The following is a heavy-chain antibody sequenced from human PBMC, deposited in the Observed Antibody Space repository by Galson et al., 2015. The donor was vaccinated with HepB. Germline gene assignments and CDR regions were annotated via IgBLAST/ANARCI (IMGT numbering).Heavy chain of an antibody. J-gene: IGHJ4*02. CDR1: GFTFSSYA. CDR3: AKFLTEGWLRDYFDY. V-gene: IGHV3-23*01. Sequence: SLRLSCAASGFTFSSYAMSWVRQAPGKGLEWVSAISGSGGSTYYADSVKGRLTISRDNSKNTLYLQMNSLRAEDTAVYYCAKFLTEGWLRDYFDYWGQGTLVTVSS. CDR2: ISGSGGST. D-gene: IGHD5-12*01.